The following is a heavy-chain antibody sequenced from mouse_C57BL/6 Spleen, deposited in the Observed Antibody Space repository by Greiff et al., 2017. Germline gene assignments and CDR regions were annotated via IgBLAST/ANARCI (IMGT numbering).Heavy chain of an antibody. V-gene: IGHV1-76*01. Sequence: VKLQESGAELVRPGASVKLSCKASGYTFTDYYINWVKQRPGQGLEWIARIYPGSGNTYYNEKFKGKATLTAEKSSSTAYMQLSSLTSEDSAVYFCAREYYGSSSDYWGQGTTLTVSS. CDR2: IYPGSGNT. CDR3: AREYYGSSSDY. CDR1: GYTFTDYY. J-gene: IGHJ2*01. D-gene: IGHD1-1*01.